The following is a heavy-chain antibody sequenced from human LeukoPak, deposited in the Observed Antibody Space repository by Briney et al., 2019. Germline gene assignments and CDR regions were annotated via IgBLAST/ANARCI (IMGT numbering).Heavy chain of an antibody. V-gene: IGHV1-69*13. D-gene: IGHD3-22*01. CDR1: GGTFSSYA. Sequence: SVKVSCKASGGTFSSYAISWVRQAPGQGLEWMGGIIPIFGTANYAQKFQGRVTITADESTSTAYMELSSLRSEDTAVYYCARTMTYYYDSSGYPPHAFDIWGQGTMVTVSS. CDR2: IIPIFGTA. J-gene: IGHJ3*02. CDR3: ARTMTYYYDSSGYPPHAFDI.